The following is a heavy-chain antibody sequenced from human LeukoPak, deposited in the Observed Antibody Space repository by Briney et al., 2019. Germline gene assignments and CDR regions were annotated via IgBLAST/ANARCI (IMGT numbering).Heavy chain of an antibody. Sequence: PSETLSLTCTVSGGSISSYYWSWIRQPPGKGLEWIGYIYYSGSTNYNPSLKSRVTISVDTSKNQFSLKLSSVTAADTAVYYCARGPYSVYYYGSGRTGYFDYWGQGTLVTVSS. CDR1: GGSISSYY. D-gene: IGHD3-10*01. J-gene: IGHJ4*02. V-gene: IGHV4-59*01. CDR2: IYYSGST. CDR3: ARGPYSVYYYGSGRTGYFDY.